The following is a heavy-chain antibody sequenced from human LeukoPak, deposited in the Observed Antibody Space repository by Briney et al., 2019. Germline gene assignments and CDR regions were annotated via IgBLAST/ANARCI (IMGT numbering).Heavy chain of an antibody. V-gene: IGHV4-39*07. D-gene: IGHD5-18*01. CDR3: ARDAHTAMVKGGFDY. CDR1: GGSISSSNYY. Sequence: SETLSLTCTVSGGSISSSNYYWGWIRQPPGKGLKWIGSIYYSGSTYYSPSLKSRVTISVDTSKNQFSLKLSSVTAADTAVYYCARDAHTAMVKGGFDYWGQGTLVTVSS. CDR2: IYYSGST. J-gene: IGHJ4*02.